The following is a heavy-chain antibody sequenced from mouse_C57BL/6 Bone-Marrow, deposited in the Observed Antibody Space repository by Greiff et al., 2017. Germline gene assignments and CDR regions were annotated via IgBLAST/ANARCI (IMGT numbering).Heavy chain of an antibody. D-gene: IGHD2-4*01. V-gene: IGHV14-1*01. J-gene: IGHJ4*01. CDR2: IDPEDGDT. CDR1: GFNIKDYY. CDR3: TTGAYDYDSYYAMDY. Sequence: EVKLVESGAELVRPGASVKLSCTASGFNIKDYYMHWVKQRPEQGLEWIGRIDPEDGDTEYAPKFQGKATMTADTSSNTAYLQLSRLTSEDTAVYYCTTGAYDYDSYYAMDYWGQGTSVTVSS.